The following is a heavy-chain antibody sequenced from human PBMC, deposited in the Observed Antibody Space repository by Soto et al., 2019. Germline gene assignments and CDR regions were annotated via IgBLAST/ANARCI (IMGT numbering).Heavy chain of an antibody. V-gene: IGHV3-74*01. D-gene: IGHD3-10*01. J-gene: IGHJ4*02. CDR2: INSDGSST. CDR3: ARSRNLITMVRGVMYYFDY. CDR1: VFTFSSYW. Sequence: GGSLRLSCAASVFTFSSYWMHWVRQAPGKGLVWVSRINSDGSSTSYADSVKGRFTISRDNAKNTLYLQMNSLRAEDTAVYYCARSRNLITMVRGVMYYFDYWGQGTLVTVSS.